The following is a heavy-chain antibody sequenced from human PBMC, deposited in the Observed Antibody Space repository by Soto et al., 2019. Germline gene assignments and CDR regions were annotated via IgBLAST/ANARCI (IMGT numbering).Heavy chain of an antibody. CDR1: GYGFTSYW. CDR2: IDPSDSYT. CDR3: ARQNYYDSSGQNYYYFDY. D-gene: IGHD3-22*01. Sequence: GESLKISCKGSGYGFTSYWISWVRQMPGKGLEWMGRIDPSDSYTNYSPSFQGHVTISADKSISTAYLQWSSLKASDTAMYYCARQNYYDSSGQNYYYFDYWGKGTLVTVSS. J-gene: IGHJ4*02. V-gene: IGHV5-10-1*01.